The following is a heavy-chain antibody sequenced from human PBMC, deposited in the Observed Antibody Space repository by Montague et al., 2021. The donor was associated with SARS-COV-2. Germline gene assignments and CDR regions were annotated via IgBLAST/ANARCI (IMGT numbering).Heavy chain of an antibody. V-gene: IGHV3-64*05. CDR1: EFTLANFD. CDR3: VKSHGPGSYHYGLDV. Sequence: SLRLSCAASEFTLANFDMHWVRQAPGKGLEYVSGINNNGDTTYYADSVKGRITVSRDNSKNTLYVQMSSLRAEDTAVYYCVKSHGPGSYHYGLDVWGQGTTVTVSS. CDR2: INNNGDTT. J-gene: IGHJ6*02. D-gene: IGHD3-16*01.